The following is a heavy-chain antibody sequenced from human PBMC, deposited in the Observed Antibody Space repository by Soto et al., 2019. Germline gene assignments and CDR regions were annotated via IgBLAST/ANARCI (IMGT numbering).Heavy chain of an antibody. CDR3: AREGEAMVTYYYYGMDV. J-gene: IGHJ6*02. D-gene: IGHD5-18*01. Sequence: XVCLSLSCAASGFTVSSYAMHWVGQAPGKGLEWVAVISYDGGNKYYADSVRGRFTISRDNSKNTLYLQMNSLRAEDTAVYYCAREGEAMVTYYYYGMDVWGQGTTVTVSS. CDR1: GFTVSSYA. V-gene: IGHV3-30-3*01. CDR2: ISYDGGNK.